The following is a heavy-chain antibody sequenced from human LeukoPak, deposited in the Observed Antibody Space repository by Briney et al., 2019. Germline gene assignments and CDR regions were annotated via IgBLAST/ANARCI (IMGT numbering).Heavy chain of an antibody. CDR3: ARHEASSGFKDY. V-gene: IGHV4-30-2*03. D-gene: IGHD3-22*01. J-gene: IGHJ4*02. CDR2: IYHSGST. CDR1: GGSISSGGYS. Sequence: SETLSLTCAVSGGSISSGGYSWSWIRQPPGKGLEWIGYIYHSGSTYYNPSLKSRVTISVDTSKNQFSLKLSSVTAADTAVYYCARHEASSGFKDYWGQGTLVTVSS.